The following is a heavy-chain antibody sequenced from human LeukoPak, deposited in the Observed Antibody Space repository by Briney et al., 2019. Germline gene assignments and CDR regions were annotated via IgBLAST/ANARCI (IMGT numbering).Heavy chain of an antibody. J-gene: IGHJ4*02. V-gene: IGHV1-8*02. CDR1: GYTFTGYY. D-gene: IGHD6-13*01. Sequence: ASVKVSCKASGYTFTGYYMHWVRQAPGQGLEWMGWINPNSGNTGYAQKFQGRVTMTRNTSISTAYMELSSLRSEDTAVYYCARGSSSSWYTTGDDYWGQGTLVTVSS. CDR2: INPNSGNT. CDR3: ARGSSSSWYTTGDDY.